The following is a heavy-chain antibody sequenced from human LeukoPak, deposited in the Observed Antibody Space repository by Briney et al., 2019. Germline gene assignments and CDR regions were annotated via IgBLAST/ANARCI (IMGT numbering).Heavy chain of an antibody. J-gene: IGHJ4*02. V-gene: IGHV1-2*02. D-gene: IGHD3-22*01. CDR1: GYTFTGYY. Sequence: ASVTVSCKASGYTFTGYYMHWVRQAPGQGLEWMGWINPNSGGTNYAQKFQGRVTMTRDTSISTAYMELSRLRSDDTAVYYCARDVYYYDSSGYPLDYWGQGTLVTVSS. CDR3: ARDVYYYDSSGYPLDY. CDR2: INPNSGGT.